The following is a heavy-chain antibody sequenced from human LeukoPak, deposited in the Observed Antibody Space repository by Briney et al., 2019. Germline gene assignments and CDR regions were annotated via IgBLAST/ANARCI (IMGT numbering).Heavy chain of an antibody. CDR1: GGSISSYY. D-gene: IGHD3-10*01. CDR3: ARPLPGKRGDPIDAFDI. CDR2: IYTSGST. Sequence: SETLSLTCTVSGGSISSYYWSWIRQPPGKGLEWIGYIYTSGSTNYNPSLKSRVTISVHTSKNQFSLKLSSVTAADTAVYYCARPLPGKRGDPIDAFDIWGQGTMVTVSS. J-gene: IGHJ3*02. V-gene: IGHV4-4*09.